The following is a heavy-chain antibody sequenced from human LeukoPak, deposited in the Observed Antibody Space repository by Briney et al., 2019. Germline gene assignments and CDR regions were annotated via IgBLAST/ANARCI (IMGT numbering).Heavy chain of an antibody. V-gene: IGHV3-48*04. CDR1: GFTFSSYS. J-gene: IGHJ4*02. CDR2: ISSSSTI. D-gene: IGHD3-22*01. Sequence: GGSLRLSCAASGFTFSSYSINWVCQAPGKGLEWVSYISSSSTIYYADSVKGRFSVSRDNAKNSLYLQMNSLRVEDTAVYYCASRSSGSINWGQGTLVTVSS. CDR3: ASRSSGSIN.